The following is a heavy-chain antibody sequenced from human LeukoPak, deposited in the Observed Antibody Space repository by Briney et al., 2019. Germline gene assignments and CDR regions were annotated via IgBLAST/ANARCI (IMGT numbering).Heavy chain of an antibody. V-gene: IGHV5-51*01. CDR1: GGTFSSYA. Sequence: ASVKVSCKASGGTFSSYAISWVRQMPGKGLEWMGIIYPGDSDTRYSPSFQGQVTISADKSISTAYLQWSSLKASDTAMYYCARRSDCSSTSCYRDAFDIWGQGTMVTVSS. CDR3: ARRSDCSSTSCYRDAFDI. CDR2: IYPGDSDT. D-gene: IGHD2-2*01. J-gene: IGHJ3*02.